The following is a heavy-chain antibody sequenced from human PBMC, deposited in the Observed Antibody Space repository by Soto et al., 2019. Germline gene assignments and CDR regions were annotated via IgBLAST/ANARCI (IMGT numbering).Heavy chain of an antibody. CDR1: GFTFDDYA. V-gene: IGHV3-9*01. J-gene: IGHJ5*02. D-gene: IGHD3-10*01. CDR2: ISWNSGSI. Sequence: GGSLRLSCAASGFTFDDYAMHWVRQAPGKGLEWVSGISWNSGSIGYADSVKGRFTISRDNAKNSLYLQMNSLRAEDTALYYCAKGQWFGELLHTNWFDPWGQGTLVTVSS. CDR3: AKGQWFGELLHTNWFDP.